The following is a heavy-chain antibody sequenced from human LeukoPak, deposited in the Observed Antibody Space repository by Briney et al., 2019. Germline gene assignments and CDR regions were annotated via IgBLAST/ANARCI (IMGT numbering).Heavy chain of an antibody. V-gene: IGHV3-23*01. CDR3: AKDVQSVGATTNAFDI. CDR2: ISGGSGIP. CDR1: GFTFDTYA. D-gene: IGHD1-26*01. J-gene: IGHJ3*02. Sequence: GGSLRLSCAASGFTFDTYAMSWVRQAPGKGLQWVSTISGGSGIPYYADSVKGRFTISRDNAKNSLYLQMNSLRAEDTAVYYCAKDVQSVGATTNAFDIWGQGTMVTVSS.